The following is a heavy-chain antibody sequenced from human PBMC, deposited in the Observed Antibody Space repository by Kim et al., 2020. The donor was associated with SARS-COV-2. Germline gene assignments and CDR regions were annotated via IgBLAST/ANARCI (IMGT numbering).Heavy chain of an antibody. CDR3: ARMQWELAFDY. CDR1: GGSISSYY. Sequence: SETLSLTCTVSGGSISSYYWSWIRQPPGKGLEWIGYIYYSGSTNYNPSLKSRVTISVDTSKNQFSLKLSSVTAADTAVYYCARMQWELAFDYWGQGTLVTVSS. D-gene: IGHD1-26*01. V-gene: IGHV4-59*08. J-gene: IGHJ4*02. CDR2: IYYSGST.